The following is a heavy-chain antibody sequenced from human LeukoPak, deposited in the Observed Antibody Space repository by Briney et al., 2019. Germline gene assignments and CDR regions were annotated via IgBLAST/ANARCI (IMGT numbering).Heavy chain of an antibody. J-gene: IGHJ4*02. CDR3: ARQLAGLAPPGFIDS. Sequence: SETLSLTCTVSGGSISSPYWTWIRQPPGKGLEWIGYIYYGGSTDYSPSLKSRATVSLDTSKNQFSLHLTSVTAADTAVYYCARQLAGLAPPGFIDSWGQGTLVTVSS. D-gene: IGHD3-3*02. CDR2: IYYGGST. V-gene: IGHV4-59*08. CDR1: GGSISSPY.